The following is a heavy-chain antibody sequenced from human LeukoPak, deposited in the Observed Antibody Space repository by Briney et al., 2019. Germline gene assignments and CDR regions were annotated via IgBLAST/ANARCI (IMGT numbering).Heavy chain of an antibody. CDR2: ISYDGSNK. D-gene: IGHD6-19*01. Sequence: PGGSLRLSCAASGFTFSSYAMHWVRQAPGKGLEWVAVISYDGSNKYYADSVKGRFTISRDNSKNTLYLQMNSLRAEDTAVYYCAKDGIAVAGSFDYWGQGTLVTVSS. J-gene: IGHJ4*02. CDR1: GFTFSSYA. V-gene: IGHV3-30-3*01. CDR3: AKDGIAVAGSFDY.